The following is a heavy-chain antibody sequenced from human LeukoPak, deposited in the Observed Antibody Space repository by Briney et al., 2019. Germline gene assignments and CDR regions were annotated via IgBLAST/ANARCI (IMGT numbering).Heavy chain of an antibody. CDR2: IIPILGIA. CDR3: ARVGDSSSPRRYYYYGMDV. V-gene: IGHV1-69*04. D-gene: IGHD6-13*01. CDR1: GGTFSSYA. J-gene: IGHJ6*02. Sequence: SVKVSCKASGGTFSSYAISWVRQAPGQGLEWMGRIIPILGIANYAQKFQGRVTIAADKSTSTAYMELSSLRSEDTAVYYCARVGDSSSPRRYYYYGMDVWGQGTTVTVSS.